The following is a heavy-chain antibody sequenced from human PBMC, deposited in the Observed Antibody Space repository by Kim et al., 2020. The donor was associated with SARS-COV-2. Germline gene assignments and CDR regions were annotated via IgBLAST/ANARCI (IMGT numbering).Heavy chain of an antibody. D-gene: IGHD3-3*01. Sequence: GGSLRLSCGASGFTFGNVAMSWVRQTPRKGLEWVSSITATGPTTYYADSVKGRCTISRENSKSTLFLQMDSHRAEDTAIYYCAKAPEGFLEWLPSQFYMDVGGKGTTVGVS. CDR1: GFTFGNVA. CDR3: AKAPEGFLEWLPSQFYMDV. CDR2: ITATGPTT. V-gene: IGHV3-23*01. J-gene: IGHJ6*03.